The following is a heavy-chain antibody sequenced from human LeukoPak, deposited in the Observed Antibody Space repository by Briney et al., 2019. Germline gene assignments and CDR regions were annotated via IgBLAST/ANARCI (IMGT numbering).Heavy chain of an antibody. J-gene: IGHJ4*02. Sequence: GGSLRLSCAASGFTFSRYAMHWVRQAPGKGLECVSAISSNGGSTYYANSVKGRFTISRDNPKNTLYLQMGSLRAEDMAVYYCARESATSAWLFDSWGQGTLVTVSS. CDR3: ARESATSAWLFDS. CDR1: GFTFSRYA. V-gene: IGHV3-64*01. CDR2: ISSNGGST. D-gene: IGHD6-19*01.